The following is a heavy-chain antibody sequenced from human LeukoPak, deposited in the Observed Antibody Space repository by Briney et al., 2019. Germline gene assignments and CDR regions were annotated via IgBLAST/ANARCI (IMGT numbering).Heavy chain of an antibody. Sequence: SVKVSCKASGGTFSSYAISWVRQAPGQGREWMGRIIPIFGIANYAQKFQGRVTITADKSTSTAYMELSSLRSEDTAVYYCALTYYDSSGHLDYWGQGTLVTVSS. V-gene: IGHV1-69*04. CDR2: IIPIFGIA. D-gene: IGHD3-22*01. J-gene: IGHJ4*02. CDR3: ALTYYDSSGHLDY. CDR1: GGTFSSYA.